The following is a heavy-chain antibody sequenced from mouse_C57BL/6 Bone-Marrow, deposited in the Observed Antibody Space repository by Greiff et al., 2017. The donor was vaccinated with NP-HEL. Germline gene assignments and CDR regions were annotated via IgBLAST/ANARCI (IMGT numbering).Heavy chain of an antibody. Sequence: VQLQQPGAELVKPGASVKLSCKASGYTFTSYWMHWVKQRPGQGLEWIGMIHPNSGSTNYNEKFKSKATLTVDKSSSTAYMQPSSLTSEDSAVYYCARSPYNWDLYYFDYWGQGTTLTVSS. CDR2: IHPNSGST. D-gene: IGHD4-1*01. J-gene: IGHJ2*01. CDR3: ARSPYNWDLYYFDY. CDR1: GYTFTSYW. V-gene: IGHV1-64*01.